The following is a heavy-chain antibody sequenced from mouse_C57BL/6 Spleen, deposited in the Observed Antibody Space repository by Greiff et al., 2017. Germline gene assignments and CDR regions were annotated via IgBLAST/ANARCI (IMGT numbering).Heavy chain of an antibody. J-gene: IGHJ2*01. CDR3: ARSASSFDY. D-gene: IGHD1-1*01. CDR1: GFTFTAYY. CDR2: IRNKANGYTT. V-gene: IGHV7-3*01. Sequence: EVKLMESGGGLVQPGGSLSLSCAASGFTFTAYYMSWVRQPPGQALEWLGFIRNKANGYTTEYSASVKGRFTISRDKSQSILYLQMNALRAEDSATYYCARSASSFDYWGQGTTLTVSS.